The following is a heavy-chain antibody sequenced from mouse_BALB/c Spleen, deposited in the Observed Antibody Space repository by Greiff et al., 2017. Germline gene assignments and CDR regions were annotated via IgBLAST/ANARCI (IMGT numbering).Heavy chain of an antibody. CDR3: ARRARGYDGYFDY. D-gene: IGHD2-3*01. Sequence: QVTLKESGPGILQPSQTLSLTCSFSGFSLSTSGMGVSWIRQPSGKGLEWLAHIYWDDDKRYNPSLKSRLTISKDTSSNQVFLKITSVDTADTATYYCARRARGYDGYFDYWGQGTTLTVSS. CDR1: GFSLSTSGMG. J-gene: IGHJ2*01. V-gene: IGHV8-12*01. CDR2: IYWDDDK.